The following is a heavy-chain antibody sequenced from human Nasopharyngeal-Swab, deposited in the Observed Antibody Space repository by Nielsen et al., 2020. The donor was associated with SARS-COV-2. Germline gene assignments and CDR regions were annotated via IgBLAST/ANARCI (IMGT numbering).Heavy chain of an antibody. Sequence: GGSLRLSCAASGFTFSSYSMNWVRQAPGKGLEWVSSISRSSSYIYYADSVKVRFTISRDNAKNSLYLQMNSLRAEDTAVCYCAITIAAAGPYGLDVWGQGTTVTVSS. CDR2: ISRSSSYI. CDR1: GFTFSSYS. D-gene: IGHD6-13*01. CDR3: AITIAAAGPYGLDV. J-gene: IGHJ6*02. V-gene: IGHV3-21*01.